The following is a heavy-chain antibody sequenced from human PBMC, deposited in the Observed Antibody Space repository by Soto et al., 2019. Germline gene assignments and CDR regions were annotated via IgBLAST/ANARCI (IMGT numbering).Heavy chain of an antibody. D-gene: IGHD3-10*01. V-gene: IGHV1-2*02. CDR2: LNPNTGVT. J-gene: IGHJ4*02. Sequence: QVQLVQSGAEVKKPGASVMVSCKASAYTFTGYYIHWVRQAPGQGLEWMGWLNPNTGVTKYAHKFQGRVIMTRYTCISTAYMHLSSLTSGDTAIYYCARSAVGGEYYYFDDWGQGALVTGSS. CDR1: AYTFTGYY. CDR3: ARSAVGGEYYYFDD.